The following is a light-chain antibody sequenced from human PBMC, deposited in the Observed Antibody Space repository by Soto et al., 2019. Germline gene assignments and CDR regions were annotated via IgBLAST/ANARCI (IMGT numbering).Light chain of an antibody. CDR1: QDISNY. V-gene: IGKV1-33*01. J-gene: IGKJ3*01. Sequence: DILMTQSPSSLSASVGDRVTITCQASQDISNYLNWYQQKPGKAPKLLIYDASNLETGAPSRFSGSGSGTDFTFTISSLQPEDIATDYCQYYDNPRGGLTFGPGTKVDIK. CDR2: DAS. CDR3: QYYDNPRGGLT.